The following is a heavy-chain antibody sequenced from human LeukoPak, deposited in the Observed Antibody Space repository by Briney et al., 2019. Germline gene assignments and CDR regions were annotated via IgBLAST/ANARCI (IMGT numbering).Heavy chain of an antibody. CDR3: ARDDALGDNALDI. Sequence: GRSLRLSCVASGFTFSSYGMHWVRQAPGKGLEWVAVILNDGSQEEYADSVKGRFTISRDNSKNTLFLQMNSPRAEDTAVYYCARDDALGDNALDIWGQGTMVTVSS. V-gene: IGHV3-33*01. CDR1: GFTFSSYG. CDR2: ILNDGSQE. D-gene: IGHD3-16*01. J-gene: IGHJ3*02.